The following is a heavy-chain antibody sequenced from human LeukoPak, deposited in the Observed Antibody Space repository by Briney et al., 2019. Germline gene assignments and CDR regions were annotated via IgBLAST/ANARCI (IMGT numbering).Heavy chain of an antibody. CDR3: AIFSQYYFDY. J-gene: IGHJ4*02. V-gene: IGHV3-30*02. D-gene: IGHD2-21*01. CDR1: GFTFSSYG. Sequence: GGSLRLSCAASGFTFSSYGMHWVRQAPGKGLEWVAFIRYDGSNKYYADSVKGQFTISRDNSKNTLYLQMNSLRAEDTAVYYCAIFSQYYFDYWGQGTLVTVSS. CDR2: IRYDGSNK.